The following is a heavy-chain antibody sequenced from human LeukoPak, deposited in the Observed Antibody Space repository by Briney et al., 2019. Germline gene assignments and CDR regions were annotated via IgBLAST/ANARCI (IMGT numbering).Heavy chain of an antibody. V-gene: IGHV1-2*02. CDR2: INPNSGGT. J-gene: IGHJ4*02. D-gene: IGHD3-22*01. CDR1: GHTLTAYY. CDR3: ATYYSDTSARD. Sequence: GASVKVSCKASGHTLTAYYMFWVRQAPGQGLEWMGWINPNSGGTNYAPKFQGRVTMTRDTSISTAHMELSGLTSDDTAVYFCATYYSDTSARDWGQGTLVTVSS.